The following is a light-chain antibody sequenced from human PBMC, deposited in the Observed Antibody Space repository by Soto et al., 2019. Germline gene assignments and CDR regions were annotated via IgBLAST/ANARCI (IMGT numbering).Light chain of an antibody. Sequence: ENVLTQSPGTLSLSPGERATLSCRASQSLKKTYLAWYQQKPGQAPRLLIYDAYNRATGIPPRFSGSGSGTDFTLTISSLEPEDSAVYYCQQRHMWPITFGQGTRLEIK. J-gene: IGKJ5*01. CDR2: DAY. V-gene: IGKV3-11*01. CDR1: QSLKKTY. CDR3: QQRHMWPIT.